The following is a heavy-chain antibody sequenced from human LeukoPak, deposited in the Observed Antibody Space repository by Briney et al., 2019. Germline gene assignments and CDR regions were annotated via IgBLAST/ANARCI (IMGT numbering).Heavy chain of an antibody. CDR2: ISGSGGST. J-gene: IGHJ5*02. CDR3: AKPSSEVPHNGWFDP. Sequence: GGSLRLSCAASGFTFSSYAMSWVRQAPGKGREWGSAISGSGGSTSYADAVKGRFTNSRDNPKNTLYLQMNSLRAEDTAVYYCAKPSSEVPHNGWFDPWGQGTLVTVSS. V-gene: IGHV3-23*01. D-gene: IGHD6-25*01. CDR1: GFTFSSYA.